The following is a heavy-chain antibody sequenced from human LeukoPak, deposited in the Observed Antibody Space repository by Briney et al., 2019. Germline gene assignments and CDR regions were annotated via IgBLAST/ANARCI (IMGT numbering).Heavy chain of an antibody. CDR1: GFIVSSTH. CDR2: ISGSGGST. J-gene: IGHJ4*02. D-gene: IGHD3-3*01. CDR3: AIQLDFWSGYLLY. Sequence: GESLRLSCAASGFIVSSTHMSWVRQAPGKGLEWVSAISGSGGSTYYADSVKGRFTISRDNSKNTLYLQMNSLRAEDTAVYYCAIQLDFWSGYLLYWGQGTLVTVSS. V-gene: IGHV3-23*01.